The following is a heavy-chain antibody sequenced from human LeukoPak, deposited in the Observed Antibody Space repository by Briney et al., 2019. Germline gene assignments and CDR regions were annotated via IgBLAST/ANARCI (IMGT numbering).Heavy chain of an antibody. D-gene: IGHD3-3*01. J-gene: IGHJ6*03. CDR1: GYTFTSYD. CDR3: ARVPYYYDFWSGYPLYYYYYYMDV. CDR2: MNPNSGNT. Sequence: ASVKVSCKASGYTFTSYDINWVRQGTGQGLEWMGWMNPNSGNTGYAQKFQGRVTITRNTSISTAYMELSSLRSEDTAVYYCARVPYYYDFWSGYPLYYYYYYMDVWGKGITVTVSS. V-gene: IGHV1-8*03.